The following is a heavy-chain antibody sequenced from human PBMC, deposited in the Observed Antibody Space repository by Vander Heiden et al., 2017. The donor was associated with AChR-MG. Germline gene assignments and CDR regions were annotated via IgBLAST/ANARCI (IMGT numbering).Heavy chain of an antibody. V-gene: IGHV4-39*01. D-gene: IGHD5-18*01. CDR1: GGSISSSSYY. J-gene: IGHJ6*02. CDR3: ISAGYSYGRYYYYGMDV. CDR2: IYVSGST. Sequence: QLQLQESGPGLVKPSETLSLTCTVSGGSISSSSYYWGWNRQPPGKGLGWIGSIYVSGSTYYNPSLKSRVTISVDTSKNQFSLKLSSVTAADTAVYYCISAGYSYGRYYYYGMDVWGQGTTVTVSS.